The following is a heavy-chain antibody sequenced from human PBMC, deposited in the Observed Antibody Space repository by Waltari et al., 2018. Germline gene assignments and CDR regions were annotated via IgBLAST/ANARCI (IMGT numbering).Heavy chain of an antibody. Sequence: EVQLVESGGGLIQPGGSLRLSCAASGFPVSSNYMSWVRQAPGKGLEWVSVIYSGGSTYYADSVKGRFTISRDNSKNTLYLQMNSLRAEDTAVYYCASLVVVVAAHTFDIWGQGTMVTVSS. D-gene: IGHD2-15*01. CDR3: ASLVVVVAAHTFDI. V-gene: IGHV3-53*01. J-gene: IGHJ3*02. CDR2: IYSGGST. CDR1: GFPVSSNY.